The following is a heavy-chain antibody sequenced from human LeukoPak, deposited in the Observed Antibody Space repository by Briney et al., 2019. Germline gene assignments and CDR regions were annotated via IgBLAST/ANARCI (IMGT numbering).Heavy chain of an antibody. J-gene: IGHJ4*02. CDR3: ARISGYSYAHFDY. CDR1: GASVSSGGFY. Sequence: SQTLSLTCTVSGASVSSGGFYWSWIRQPAGKGLEWIGRVYTSGSTNYNLSLKSRVTISVDTSKNQFSLKLSSVTAADTAVYYCARISGYSYAHFDYWGQGTLVTVSS. D-gene: IGHD5-18*01. V-gene: IGHV4-61*02. CDR2: VYTSGST.